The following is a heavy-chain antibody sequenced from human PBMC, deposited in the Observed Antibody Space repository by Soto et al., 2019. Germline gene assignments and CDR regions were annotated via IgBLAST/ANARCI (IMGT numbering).Heavy chain of an antibody. V-gene: IGHV2-70*13. Sequence: PTLVNPTETLTLTCTFSGFSITSPGMSVSWIRQPPGRALEWLALIERDDDDKYYSTSLKTRLTISKDTRKNQVVLTMANMDPADTATYYCARSIRGPRKFNGMDVWGQGTTVTVSS. J-gene: IGHJ6*02. D-gene: IGHD1-20*01. CDR1: GFSITSPGMS. CDR3: ARSIRGPRKFNGMDV. CDR2: IERDDDDK.